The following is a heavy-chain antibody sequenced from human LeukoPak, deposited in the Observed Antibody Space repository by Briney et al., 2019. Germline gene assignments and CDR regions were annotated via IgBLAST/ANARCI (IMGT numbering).Heavy chain of an antibody. D-gene: IGHD2-2*03. CDR2: IRYDGSNK. CDR1: GFTFSSYG. J-gene: IGHJ4*02. Sequence: GGSLRLSCAASGFTFSSYGMHWVRQAPGKGLEWVAFIRYDGSNKYYADSVKGRFTISRDNSKNTLYLQMNSLRAEDTAVYYCAKSGYCSSTSCYAGSQSIDYWGQGTLVTVSS. CDR3: AKSGYCSSTSCYAGSQSIDY. V-gene: IGHV3-30*02.